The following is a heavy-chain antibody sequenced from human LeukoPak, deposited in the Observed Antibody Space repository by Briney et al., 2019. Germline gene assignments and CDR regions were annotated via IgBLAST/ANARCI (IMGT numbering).Heavy chain of an antibody. V-gene: IGHV1-2*02. J-gene: IGHJ3*02. Sequence: GASVIVSCKASGYTFTGYYMHWVRQAPGQGLEWMGWINPNSGGTNYAQKFQGRVTMTRDTSISTAYMELSRLRSDDTAVYYCARVDIVVVTAIPLDAFDIWGQGTMVTVSS. D-gene: IGHD2-21*02. CDR2: INPNSGGT. CDR3: ARVDIVVVTAIPLDAFDI. CDR1: GYTFTGYY.